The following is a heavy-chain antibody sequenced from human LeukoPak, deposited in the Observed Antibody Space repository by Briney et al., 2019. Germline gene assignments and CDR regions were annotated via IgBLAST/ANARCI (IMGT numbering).Heavy chain of an antibody. D-gene: IGHD3-22*01. CDR2: IYYSGST. V-gene: IGHV4-31*03. CDR1: GGSISSGGYY. Sequence: SETLSLTCTVSGGSISSGGYYWSWIRQHPGQGLEWIGYIYYSGSTYYNPSLKSRVTISVDTSKNQFSLKLSSVTAADTAVYYCARGLDSSGPTHFDYWGQGTLVTVSS. CDR3: ARGLDSSGPTHFDY. J-gene: IGHJ4*02.